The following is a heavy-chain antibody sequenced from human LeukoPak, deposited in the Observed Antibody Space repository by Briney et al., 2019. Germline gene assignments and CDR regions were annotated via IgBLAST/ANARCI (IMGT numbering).Heavy chain of an antibody. CDR2: ISGSGVTT. V-gene: IGHV3-23*01. CDR1: GFTFDDYA. CDR3: SKWKAIVLVPAARSPIDY. D-gene: IGHD2-2*01. J-gene: IGHJ4*02. Sequence: GGSLRLSCAASGFTFDDYAIHWVRQAPGKGLEWVSGISGSGVTTYYADSVKGRFTISRDNSKHTLYLQMNSLRAEDTAVYYCSKWKAIVLVPAARSPIDYWGQGTLVTVSS.